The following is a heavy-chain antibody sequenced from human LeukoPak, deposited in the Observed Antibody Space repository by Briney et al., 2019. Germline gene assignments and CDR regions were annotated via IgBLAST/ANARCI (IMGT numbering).Heavy chain of an antibody. CDR1: TSISTTPS. CDR3: AVSDYFDY. Sequence: GSLSLSCAASTSISTTPSMHCVSQAPGKGLVWVSRIRGDGSSTSYADSVQGRFTISRDNAKNTLYLQMNSLRAEDTAVYYCAVSDYFDYWGQGTLVTVSS. J-gene: IGHJ4*02. CDR2: IRGDGSST. V-gene: IGHV3-74*01.